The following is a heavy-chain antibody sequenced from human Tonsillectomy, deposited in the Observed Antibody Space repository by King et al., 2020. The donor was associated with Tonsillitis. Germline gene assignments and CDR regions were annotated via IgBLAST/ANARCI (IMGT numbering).Heavy chain of an antibody. CDR1: GSALSEIS. CDR3: ANARPEEDYGAGSPGGRDV. V-gene: IGHV1-24*01. J-gene: IGHJ6*02. D-gene: IGHD3-10*01. Sequence: QLVQSGAAVTQPGASVKVSCTVSGSALSEISLHWVRQAPGKGRAWMGGIDPEDGETIYAQKFQGRVTMTEDTSTDTAYMERSSLRSADTAVYYWANARPEEDYGAGSPGGRDVGGQGTTGTVS. CDR2: IDPEDGET.